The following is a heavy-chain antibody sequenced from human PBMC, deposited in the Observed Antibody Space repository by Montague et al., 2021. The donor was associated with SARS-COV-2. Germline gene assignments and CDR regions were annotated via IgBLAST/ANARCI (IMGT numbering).Heavy chain of an antibody. V-gene: IGHV2-70*12. Sequence: PALVKPTQTLTLTCTFSGFSLRTSGMCVSWIRQPPGKALEWLALTDWDDDKYYSTSLETRLNISKDTSKNQVVLTMTNMDPVDTATYYCAHRRSIVGGPYFDYWGQGTLVTVSS. CDR2: TDWDDDK. CDR1: GFSLRTSGMC. CDR3: AHRRSIVGGPYFDY. J-gene: IGHJ4*02. D-gene: IGHD1-26*01.